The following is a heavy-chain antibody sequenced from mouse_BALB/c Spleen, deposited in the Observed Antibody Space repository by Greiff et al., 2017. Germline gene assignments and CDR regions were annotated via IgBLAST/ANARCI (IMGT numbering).Heavy chain of an antibody. CDR2: IDPANGNT. CDR1: GFNIKDTY. V-gene: IGHV14-3*02. CDR3: ARSNWGFDY. D-gene: IGHD4-1*01. Sequence: EVKLMESGAELVKPGASVKLSCTASGFNIKDTYMHWVKQRPEQGLEWIGRIDPANGNTKYDPKFQGKATITADTSSNTAYLQLSSLTSEDTAVYYCARSNWGFDYWGQGTTLTVSS. J-gene: IGHJ2*01.